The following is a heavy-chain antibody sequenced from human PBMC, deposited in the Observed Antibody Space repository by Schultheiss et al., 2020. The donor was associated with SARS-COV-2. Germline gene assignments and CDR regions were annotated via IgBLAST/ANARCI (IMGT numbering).Heavy chain of an antibody. CDR3: ARRGVGGYGLGD. Sequence: LRLSCTVSGGSISSGGYYWSWIRQHPGKGLEWIGYIYYSGSTYYNPSLKSRVTISVDTSKNQFSLKLSSVTAADTAVYYCARRGVGGYGLGDWGQGTLVTVSS. J-gene: IGHJ4*02. V-gene: IGHV4-31*03. D-gene: IGHD5-18*01. CDR2: IYYSGST. CDR1: GGSISSGGYY.